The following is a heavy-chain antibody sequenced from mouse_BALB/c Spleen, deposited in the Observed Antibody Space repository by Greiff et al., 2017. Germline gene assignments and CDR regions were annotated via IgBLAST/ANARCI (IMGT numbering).Heavy chain of an antibody. Sequence: VQLQQSAAELARPGASVKMSCKASGYTFTSYTMHWVKQRPGQGLEWIGYINPSSGYTEYNQKFKDKTTLTADKSSSTAYMQLSSLTSEDSAVYYCARQHHYYGYYAMGNWGLGTSETASP. CDR3: ARQHHYYGYYAMGN. CDR1: GYTFTSYT. D-gene: IGHD1-2*01. J-gene: IGHJ4*01. CDR2: INPSSGYT. V-gene: IGHV1-4*02.